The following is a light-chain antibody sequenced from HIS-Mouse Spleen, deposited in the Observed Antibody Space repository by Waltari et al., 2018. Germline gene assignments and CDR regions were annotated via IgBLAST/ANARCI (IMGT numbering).Light chain of an antibody. Sequence: QSALTQPASVSGSPGQSITISCTGTSSDVGSYNLVSWYQQHPGKARKLMIYEGSKRPSGVSNRFSGSKSGNTASLTISGLQAEDEADYYCCSYAGSSTYVFGTGTKVTVL. CDR2: EGS. CDR3: CSYAGSSTYV. J-gene: IGLJ1*01. V-gene: IGLV2-23*01. CDR1: SSDVGSYNL.